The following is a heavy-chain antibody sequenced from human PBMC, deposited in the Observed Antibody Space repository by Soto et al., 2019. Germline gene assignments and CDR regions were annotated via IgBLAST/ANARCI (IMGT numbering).Heavy chain of an antibody. J-gene: IGHJ3*02. Sequence: PGESLKIFCKGSGYSFTSYWIGWVRQMPGKGLEWMGIIYPGDSDTRYSPSFQGQVTISADKSISTAYLQWSSLKASDTAMYYCARAIITIFGVVIIEAFDIWGQGTMVTVSS. CDR2: IYPGDSDT. D-gene: IGHD3-3*01. CDR3: ARAIITIFGVVIIEAFDI. CDR1: GYSFTSYW. V-gene: IGHV5-51*01.